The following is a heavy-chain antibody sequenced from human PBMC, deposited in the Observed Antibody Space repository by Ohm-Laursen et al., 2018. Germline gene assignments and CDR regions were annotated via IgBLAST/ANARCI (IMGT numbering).Heavy chain of an antibody. D-gene: IGHD3-9*01. CDR3: AKDHGDILTGYPDY. V-gene: IGHV3-9*01. CDR1: GFIFDDYA. CDR2: ISWDNGSI. Sequence: SLRLSCSASGFIFDDYAMHWVRQAPGKGLEWVSGISWDNGSIGYADSVKGRFTISRDNAKNSLYLQMNSLRAEDTALYYCAKDHGDILTGYPDYWGQGTLVTVSS. J-gene: IGHJ4*02.